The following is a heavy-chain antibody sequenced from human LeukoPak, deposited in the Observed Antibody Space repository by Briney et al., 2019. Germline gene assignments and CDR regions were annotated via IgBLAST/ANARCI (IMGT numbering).Heavy chain of an antibody. CDR3: ASGPGKYRLRY. Sequence: GGSLRLSCAASGFTLSSYAMHWVRQAPGKGLEWVAVISYDGSNKYYADSVKGRFTISRDNSKNTLYLQMNSLRAEDTAVYYCASGPGKYRLRYWGQGTLVTVSS. V-gene: IGHV3-30*04. J-gene: IGHJ4*02. CDR1: GFTLSSYA. D-gene: IGHD5-12*01. CDR2: ISYDGSNK.